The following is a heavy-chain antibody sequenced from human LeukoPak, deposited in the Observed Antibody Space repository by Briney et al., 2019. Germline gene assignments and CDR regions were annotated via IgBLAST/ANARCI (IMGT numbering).Heavy chain of an antibody. J-gene: IGHJ3*02. V-gene: IGHV1-8*01. CDR3: ARFSMDTTGGSFDI. D-gene: IGHD4-17*01. CDR2: MNPNSGNT. CDR1: GYTFTSYD. Sequence: ASVKVSCKASGYTFTSYDINWVRQATGQGLEWMGWMNPNSGNTGYAQKFQGRVTMTSDTSISTAYMELSRLRSDDTAVYYCARFSMDTTGGSFDIWGQGTMVTVSS.